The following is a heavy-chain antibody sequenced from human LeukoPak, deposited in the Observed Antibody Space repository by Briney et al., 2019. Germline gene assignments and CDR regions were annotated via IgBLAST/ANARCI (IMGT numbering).Heavy chain of an antibody. J-gene: IGHJ4*02. CDR1: GGSISSNIYY. V-gene: IGHV3-21*01. Sequence: ETLSLTCSVSGGSISSNIYYWAWVRQPPGKGLEWVSAISGSGGSTYYADSVKGRFTISRDNAKNSLYLQMNSLRAEDTAVYYCARDSVDTAMVLESWGQGTLVTVSS. CDR2: ISGSGGST. CDR3: ARDSVDTAMVLES. D-gene: IGHD5-18*01.